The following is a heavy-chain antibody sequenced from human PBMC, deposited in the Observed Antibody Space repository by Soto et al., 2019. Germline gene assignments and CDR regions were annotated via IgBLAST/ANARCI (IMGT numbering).Heavy chain of an antibody. J-gene: IGHJ6*02. CDR2: NSAYNGNT. CDR1: GYTFTNYG. V-gene: IGHV1-18*01. D-gene: IGHD6-19*01. CDR3: ARRQWLVGGYYYGMDV. Sequence: GASVKVSCTASGYTFTNYGISWVRQAPGQGLEWMGWNSAYNGNTNYAQKLQGRVTMTTDTSTSTAYMELGSLRSDDTAVYYCARRQWLVGGYYYGMDVWGQGTTVTVSS.